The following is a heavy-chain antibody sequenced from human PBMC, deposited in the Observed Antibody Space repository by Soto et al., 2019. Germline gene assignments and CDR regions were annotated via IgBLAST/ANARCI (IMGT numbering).Heavy chain of an antibody. D-gene: IGHD1-26*01. CDR2: MFYGGST. CDR3: ATTGMGVTLYYYYHGMDV. J-gene: IGHJ6*02. CDR1: GFTVSTNY. V-gene: IGHV3-66*01. Sequence: EVQLVESGGGLVQPGGSLRLSCAASGFTVSTNYMTWVRQAPGKGLEWVSVMFYGGSTYYADSVKGRFTISRDDSKNTLYLQMNSLRAEDTVVYYCATTGMGVTLYYYYHGMDVWGQGTTVTVSS.